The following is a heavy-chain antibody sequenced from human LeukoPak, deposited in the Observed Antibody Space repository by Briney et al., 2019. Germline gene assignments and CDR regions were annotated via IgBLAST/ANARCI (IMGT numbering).Heavy chain of an antibody. CDR3: ARPYSSGWHNWYFDL. CDR1: GYTFTGYH. CDR2: INPNSGGT. D-gene: IGHD6-19*01. V-gene: IGHV1-2*02. Sequence: ASVKVSCKASGYTFTGYHMHWVRQAPGQGLEWMGWINPNSGGTNYAQKFQGRVTMTRDTSISTAYMELSRLRSDDTAVYYCARPYSSGWHNWYFDLWGRGTLVTVSS. J-gene: IGHJ2*01.